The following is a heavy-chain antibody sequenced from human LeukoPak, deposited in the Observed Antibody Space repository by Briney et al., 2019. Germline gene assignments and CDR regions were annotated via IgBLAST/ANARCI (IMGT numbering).Heavy chain of an antibody. J-gene: IGHJ4*02. CDR2: IKSKVDGGTT. CDR1: GFTFSGAW. V-gene: IGHV3-15*01. Sequence: PGGSLRLSCAASGFTFSGAWMSWVGPAPGKGVQWVARIKSKVDGGTTEYAAPVRGRFTISRDDSKNTVVLQMSSLNNEDTPLYYCAAHLPTMEPPIDCWGQGTLVIVSS. CDR3: AAHLPTMEPPIDC. D-gene: IGHD1-1*01.